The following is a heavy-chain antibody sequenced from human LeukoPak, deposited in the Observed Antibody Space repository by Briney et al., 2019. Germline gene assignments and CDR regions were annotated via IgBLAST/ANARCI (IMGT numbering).Heavy chain of an antibody. CDR2: IYTSGST. CDR3: ARGDFDY. V-gene: IGHV4-39*07. D-gene: IGHD5-24*01. Sequence: SETLSLTCTVSGGSISSSSYYWGWIRQPPGKGLEWIGRIYTSGSTNYNPSLKSRVTMSVDTSKNQFSLKLSSVTAADTAVYYCARGDFDYWGQGTLVTVSS. J-gene: IGHJ4*02. CDR1: GGSISSSSYY.